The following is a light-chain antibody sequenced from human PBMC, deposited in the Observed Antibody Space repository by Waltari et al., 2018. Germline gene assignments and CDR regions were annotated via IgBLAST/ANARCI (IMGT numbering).Light chain of an antibody. Sequence: QSALTQHASVSGSPGQSITISCTGTSSDVGSYNLVSWYQQHPGNAPKLMLYEGSKRPSGVSNRFSGSKSGNTASLTISGLQAEDEADYYCCSYAGRSTWVFGGGTKLTVL. CDR1: SSDVGSYNL. CDR2: EGS. J-gene: IGLJ3*02. CDR3: CSYAGRSTWV. V-gene: IGLV2-23*01.